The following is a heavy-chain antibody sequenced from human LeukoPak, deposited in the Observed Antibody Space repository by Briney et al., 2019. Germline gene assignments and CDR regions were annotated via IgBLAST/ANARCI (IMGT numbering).Heavy chain of an antibody. CDR3: ARRSSYYDSSDYPPYWYFDL. Sequence: SETLSLTCTVSGGSISGYYWSWIRQPPGKGLEWIGEINHSGSTNYSPSLKSRVTISVDTSKNQFSLKLRSVTAADTAVYYCARRSSYYDSSDYPPYWYFDLWGRGTLVTVSS. CDR2: INHSGST. D-gene: IGHD3-22*01. CDR1: GGSISGYY. J-gene: IGHJ2*01. V-gene: IGHV4-34*01.